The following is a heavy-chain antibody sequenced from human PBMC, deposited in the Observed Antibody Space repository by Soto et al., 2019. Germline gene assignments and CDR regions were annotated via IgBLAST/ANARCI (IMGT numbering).Heavy chain of an antibody. CDR2: IKEDGSQK. D-gene: IGHD1-26*01. V-gene: IGHV3-7*01. CDR3: ARHQVGYRVTDY. J-gene: IGHJ4*02. Sequence: EVQLVESGGGLVQPGGSLRLSCAASGFSFSMYWMSWVRQAPGKGLEWVANIKEDGSQKYYVDSVKGRFTLSRDNAKNSLYLQMNSLRAEDTAVYYCARHQVGYRVTDYWGQGTLVTVSS. CDR1: GFSFSMYW.